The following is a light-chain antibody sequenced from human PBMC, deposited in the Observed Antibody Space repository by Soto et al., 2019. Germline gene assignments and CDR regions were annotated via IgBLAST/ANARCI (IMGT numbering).Light chain of an antibody. Sequence: EIVLTQSPGTLSLSPGDGATLSCRASQTVGNNYLAWYQQRPGQAPRLLIHGASMRATAIPDRFSGSGSGTEFTLTIDRLEPEDFAVYYCQQYGNLPRTFGQGTKVEIK. V-gene: IGKV3-20*01. CDR3: QQYGNLPRT. CDR1: QTVGNNY. CDR2: GAS. J-gene: IGKJ1*01.